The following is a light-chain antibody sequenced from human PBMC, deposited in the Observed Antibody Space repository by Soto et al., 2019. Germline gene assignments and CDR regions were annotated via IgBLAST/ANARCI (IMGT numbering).Light chain of an antibody. CDR2: NNN. V-gene: IGLV1-44*01. CDR3: AAWDDDLNGLV. Sequence: QSVLTQPPSASGTPGQRITISCSGSTSNIESHPVNWFQQVPGAAPKLLIYNNNQRPSGVPDRFFASKSGTSASLAISGLQPEDESHYYCAAWDDDLNGLVFGGGTKVTVL. J-gene: IGLJ3*02. CDR1: TSNIESHP.